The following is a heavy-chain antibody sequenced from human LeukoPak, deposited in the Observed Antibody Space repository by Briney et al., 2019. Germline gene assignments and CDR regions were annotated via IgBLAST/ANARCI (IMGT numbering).Heavy chain of an antibody. J-gene: IGHJ6*03. CDR3: AREKLAARRYYYYYMDV. D-gene: IGHD6-6*01. CDR1: GYTFTGYY. CDR2: INPNSGGT. V-gene: IGHV1-2*04. Sequence: ASVKVSCKASGYTFTGYYMHWVRQAPGQGLEWMGWINPNSGGTNYAQKFQGWVTMTRDTSISTAYMELSRLRSDDTAVYYCAREKLAARRYYYYYMDVWGKGTTVTVSS.